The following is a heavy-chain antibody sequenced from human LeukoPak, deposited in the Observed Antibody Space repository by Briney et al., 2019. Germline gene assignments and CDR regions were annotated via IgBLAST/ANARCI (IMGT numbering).Heavy chain of an antibody. D-gene: IGHD3-10*01. CDR1: GFTFSSYA. CDR3: AKEGDYYGWGRQTIN. J-gene: IGHJ4*02. V-gene: IGHV3-23*01. Sequence: GGSLRLSCAASGFTFSSYAMSWVRQAPGKGLEWVSAISGSGGSTYYADSVKGRFTISRDNSKNTLYLQMNSLGAEDTPVYYCAKEGDYYGWGRQTINWGGGPRATVSS. CDR2: ISGSGGST.